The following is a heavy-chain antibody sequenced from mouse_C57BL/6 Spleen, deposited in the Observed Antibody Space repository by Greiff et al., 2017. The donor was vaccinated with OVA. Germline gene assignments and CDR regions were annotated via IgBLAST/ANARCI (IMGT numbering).Heavy chain of an antibody. CDR2: ISSGSSTI. Sequence: DVKLVESGGGLVKPGGSLKLSCAASGFTFSDYGMHWVRQAPEKGLEWVAYISSGSSTIYYADTVKGRFTISRDNAKNTLFLQMTSLRSEDTAMYYCARFNYDYDGYYAMDYWGQGTSVTVSS. D-gene: IGHD2-4*01. V-gene: IGHV5-17*01. CDR3: ARFNYDYDGYYAMDY. J-gene: IGHJ4*01. CDR1: GFTFSDYG.